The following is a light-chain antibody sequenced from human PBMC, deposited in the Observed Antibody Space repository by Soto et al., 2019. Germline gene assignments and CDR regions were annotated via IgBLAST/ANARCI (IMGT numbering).Light chain of an antibody. CDR2: EVS. J-gene: IGLJ2*01. Sequence: QSALIQPPSVSGSPGQSVTIPCTGTSSDVGSYDYVSWYQQHPGKAPKLMIFEVSQRPSGVPDRFSGSKSGNTASLTVSGLQAEDEADYYCSSYAGSNNLVFGGGTKLTVL. CDR3: SSYAGSNNLV. V-gene: IGLV2-8*01. CDR1: SSDVGSYDY.